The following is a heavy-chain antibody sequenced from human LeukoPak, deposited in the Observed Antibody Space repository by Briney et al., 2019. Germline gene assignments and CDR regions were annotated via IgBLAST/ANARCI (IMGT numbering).Heavy chain of an antibody. CDR1: GFTFSSYA. V-gene: IGHV3-23*01. J-gene: IGHJ4*02. D-gene: IGHD5-18*01. CDR3: AKELPDTTMITIDY. Sequence: GGSLRLSCAASGFTFSSYAVTWVRQAPGKGLEWVSAVSVIGTTYYGDSVKGRFTISRDNSKNTLSLQMNSLRAEDTAVYYCAKELPDTTMITIDYWGQGTLVTVSS. CDR2: VSVIGTT.